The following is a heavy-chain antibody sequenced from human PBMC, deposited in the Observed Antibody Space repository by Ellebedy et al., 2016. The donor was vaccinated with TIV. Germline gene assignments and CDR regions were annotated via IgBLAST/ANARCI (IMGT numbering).Heavy chain of an antibody. CDR3: ARDLREGCSGANCYSDAFDI. Sequence: GESLNISCAASGFTFSLYSMNWVRQAPEKLLEWVSSISSSSSYIYSADSVKGRFTISRDNAKNSLFLQINSLRAEDTAAYYCARDLREGCSGANCYSDAFDIWGQGTMVTVSS. D-gene: IGHD2-15*01. CDR1: GFTFSLYS. CDR2: ISSSSSYI. J-gene: IGHJ3*02. V-gene: IGHV3-21*01.